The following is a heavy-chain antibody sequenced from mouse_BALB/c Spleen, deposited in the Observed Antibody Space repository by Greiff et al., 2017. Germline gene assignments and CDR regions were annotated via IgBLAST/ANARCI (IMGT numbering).Heavy chain of an antibody. V-gene: IGHV5-6*01. CDR3: ASQDGNYGRDY. CDR1: GFTFSSYG. Sequence: EVKLMESGGDLVKPGGSLKLSCAASGFTFSSYGMSWVRQTPDKRLEWVATISSGGSYTYYPDSVKGRFTISRDNAKNTLYLQMSSLTSEDTAMYYCASQDGNYGRDYWGQGTSVTVSS. CDR2: ISSGGSYT. J-gene: IGHJ4*01. D-gene: IGHD2-1*01.